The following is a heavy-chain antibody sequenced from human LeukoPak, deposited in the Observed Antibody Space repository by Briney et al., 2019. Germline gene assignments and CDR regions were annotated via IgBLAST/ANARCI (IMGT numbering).Heavy chain of an antibody. J-gene: IGHJ4*02. D-gene: IGHD3-3*01. V-gene: IGHV4-39*01. CDR2: IYYSGST. CDR3: ARQIAAPGRITIFGVVTDY. Sequence: SETLSLTCTVSGGSISSSSYYWGWIRQPPGKGLEWIGSIYYSGSTYYNPSLKSRVTISVDTSKNQFSLKLSSVTAADTAVYYCARQIAAPGRITIFGVVTDYWAREPWSPSPQ. CDR1: GGSISSSSYY.